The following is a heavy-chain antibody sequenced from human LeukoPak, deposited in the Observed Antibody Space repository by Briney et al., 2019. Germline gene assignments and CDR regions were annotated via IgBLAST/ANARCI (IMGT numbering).Heavy chain of an antibody. V-gene: IGHV3-21*01. J-gene: IGHJ6*02. D-gene: IGHD3-22*01. CDR3: ASYYYDSSGSYWYYGMDV. Sequence: GGSLRLSCAASGFTLRTYSMNWVRQAPGKGLEWVSCISGSSSLIYYSDSVKGRFTISRDNAKNSVYLQMNSLRAEDTAVYYCASYYYDSSGSYWYYGMDVWGQGTTVTVSS. CDR1: GFTLRTYS. CDR2: ISGSSSLI.